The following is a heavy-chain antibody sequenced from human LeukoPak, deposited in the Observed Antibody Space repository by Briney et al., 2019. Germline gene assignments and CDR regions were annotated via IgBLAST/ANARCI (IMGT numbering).Heavy chain of an antibody. CDR1: GYTFTSYG. Sequence: ASVKVSCKASGYTFTSYGISWVRQAPGQGLEWMGWINPNSGGTNYAQKFQGRVTMTRDTSISTAYMELSRLRSDDTAVYYCAREGGDTAMATVNFDYWGQGTLVTVSS. CDR3: AREGGDTAMATVNFDY. J-gene: IGHJ4*02. V-gene: IGHV1-2*02. D-gene: IGHD5-18*01. CDR2: INPNSGGT.